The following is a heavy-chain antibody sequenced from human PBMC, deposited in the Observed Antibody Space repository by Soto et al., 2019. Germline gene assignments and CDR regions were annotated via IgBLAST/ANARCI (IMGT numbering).Heavy chain of an antibody. V-gene: IGHV4-38-2*01. J-gene: IGHJ4*02. CDR1: GYSIRSQYF. Sequence: LSLTCAVSGYSIRSQYFWAWIRQPPGKGLEWIGSVSHSGRTYDNPSLQSRVTMSVDMSKNQFSLKLSSVTAADTAVYFCARLNQQWLLDYWGQGPLVTVSS. CDR3: ARLNQQWLLDY. CDR2: VSHSGRT. D-gene: IGHD6-19*01.